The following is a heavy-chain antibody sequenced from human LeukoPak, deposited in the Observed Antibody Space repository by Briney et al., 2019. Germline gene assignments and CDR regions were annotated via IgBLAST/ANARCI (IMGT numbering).Heavy chain of an antibody. CDR3: ASRIPGYYMDV. CDR1: GGSLSGYY. CDR2: INHSGST. D-gene: IGHD2/OR15-2a*01. V-gene: IGHV4-34*01. J-gene: IGHJ6*03. Sequence: WETLSLTSAVYGGSLSGYYWSWIRQPPGKGLEWIGEINHSGSTNYNPSLKSRVTISVDTSKNQFSLKLSSVTAADTAVYYCASRIPGYYMDVWGKGTTVTVSS.